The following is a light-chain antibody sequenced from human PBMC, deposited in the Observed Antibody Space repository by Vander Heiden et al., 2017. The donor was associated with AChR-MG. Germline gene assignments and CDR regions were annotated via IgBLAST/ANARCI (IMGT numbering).Light chain of an antibody. Sequence: DIQMTQSPSTLSTSVGDRVTITCRASQNISNSLAWYQQKPGKAPKLLIYKASSLESGVPLRLSGSGSGTEFTLTISSLQPDDFATYYCQQYYTSSKTFGQGTKVEIK. CDR3: QQYYTSSKT. J-gene: IGKJ1*01. V-gene: IGKV1-5*03. CDR1: QNISNS. CDR2: KAS.